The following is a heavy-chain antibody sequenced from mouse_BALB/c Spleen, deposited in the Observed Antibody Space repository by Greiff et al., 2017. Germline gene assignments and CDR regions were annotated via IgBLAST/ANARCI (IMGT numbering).Heavy chain of an antibody. Sequence: VQLQQPGAELVKPGTSVKLSCKASGYNFTSYWINWVKLRPGQGLEWIGDIYPGSGSTNYNEKFKSKATLTVDTSSSTAYMQLSSLASEDSALYYCAKGAARATWYFDYWGQGTTLTVSS. V-gene: IGHV1-55*01. CDR1: GYNFTSYW. J-gene: IGHJ2*01. CDR2: IYPGSGST. D-gene: IGHD3-1*01. CDR3: AKGAARATWYFDY.